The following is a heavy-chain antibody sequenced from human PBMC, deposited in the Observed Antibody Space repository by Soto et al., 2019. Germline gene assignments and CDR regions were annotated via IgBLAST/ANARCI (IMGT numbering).Heavy chain of an antibody. CDR3: ARLIGFTVTAYNCGFDI. Sequence: PSETLSLTCTVSGDSISSNPYYWDWIRQPPGKGLEWIGSIYYSGSTYYNPSLESRVTISVDTSKNQFSLKLSSVTAADTAVYYCARLIGFTVTAYNCGFDIWGRGTLVT. CDR2: IYYSGST. CDR1: GDSISSNPYY. V-gene: IGHV4-39*01. J-gene: IGHJ2*01. D-gene: IGHD4-17*01.